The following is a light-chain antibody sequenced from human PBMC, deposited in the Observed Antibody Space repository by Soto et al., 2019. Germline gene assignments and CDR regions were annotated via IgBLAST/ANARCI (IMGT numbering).Light chain of an antibody. CDR1: SSVVGGYNY. Sequence: QSALTQPASVSGSPGQSITISCTGTSSVVGGYNYVSWYQQHPGKAPKLMIYDVTNRPSGVSNRFSGSKSGNTASLTISGLQAEDEADYYCSSYTSSSTPLVFGGGTKLTVL. CDR2: DVT. J-gene: IGLJ3*02. CDR3: SSYTSSSTPLV. V-gene: IGLV2-14*01.